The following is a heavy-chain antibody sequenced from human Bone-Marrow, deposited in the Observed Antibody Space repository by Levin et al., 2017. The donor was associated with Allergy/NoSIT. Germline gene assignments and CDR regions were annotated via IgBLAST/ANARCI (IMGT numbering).Heavy chain of an antibody. V-gene: IGHV1-46*01. J-gene: IGHJ4*02. CDR3: ARAYNYGCGY. CDR1: GYTFTSYY. CDR2: INPSGGST. D-gene: IGHD5-18*01. Sequence: GASVKVSCKASGYTFTSYYMHWVRQAPGQGLEWMGVINPSGGSTSYAQKFQDRVTMTRDTSTSTVYMELSSLRSEDTAMYYCARAYNYGCGYWGQGTLVTVSS.